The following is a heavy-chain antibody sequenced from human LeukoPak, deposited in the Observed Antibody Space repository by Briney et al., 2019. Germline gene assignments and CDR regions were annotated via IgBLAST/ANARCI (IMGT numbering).Heavy chain of an antibody. J-gene: IGHJ6*03. D-gene: IGHD2-21*01. Sequence: SGTLSLTCAVYGGSFSTYFWNWIRQPPGKGLEWIGEINHSGSTNYNPSLKNRVTISVDTSKNQFSLKLSPVTAADTAVYYCARQSLVIYYYYYMDVWGKGTTVTISS. CDR1: GGSFSTYF. CDR3: ARQSLVIYYYYYMDV. CDR2: INHSGST. V-gene: IGHV4-34*01.